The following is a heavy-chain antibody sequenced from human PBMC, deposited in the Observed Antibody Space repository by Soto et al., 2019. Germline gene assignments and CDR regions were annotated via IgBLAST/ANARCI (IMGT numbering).Heavy chain of an antibody. Sequence: QVQLQESGPGLVKPSGTLSLTCAVSGGSISSSNWWSWVRQPPGKGLEWIGEIYHSGTTNYNPSPKSRVTISVDKSNNKFSLKLSSVTAADTAVYYCARVTTLTTSWFDPWGQGTLVTVSS. J-gene: IGHJ5*02. V-gene: IGHV4-4*02. D-gene: IGHD4-17*01. CDR1: GGSISSSNW. CDR3: ARVTTLTTSWFDP. CDR2: IYHSGTT.